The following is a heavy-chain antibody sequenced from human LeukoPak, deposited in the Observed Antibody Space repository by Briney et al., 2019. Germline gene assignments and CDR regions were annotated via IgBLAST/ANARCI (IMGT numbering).Heavy chain of an antibody. V-gene: IGHV4-61*02. CDR3: AREVVPAATIDY. Sequence: SQTLSLTCTVSGGSISSGSYYWSWIRQPAGKGLEWIGRIYTSGSTNYNPSLKSRVTISVDTSKNQFSLKLSSVTVADTAVYYCAREVVPAATIDYWGQGTLVTVSS. J-gene: IGHJ4*02. CDR2: IYTSGST. D-gene: IGHD2-2*01. CDR1: GGSISSGSYY.